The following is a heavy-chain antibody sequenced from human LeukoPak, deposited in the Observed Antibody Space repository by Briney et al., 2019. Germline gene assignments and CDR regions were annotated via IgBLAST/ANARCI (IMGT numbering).Heavy chain of an antibody. D-gene: IGHD2-8*01. Sequence: PSETLSLTCTVSGGSISSHYWSWVRQAPGKGLEWVSVFYSGGSTYYADSVKGRFTISRDNSKNTLFLQMNSLRAEDTAVYYCARGVTYFDYWGQGTLVTVSS. CDR1: GGSISSHY. V-gene: IGHV3-53*01. J-gene: IGHJ4*02. CDR2: FYSGGST. CDR3: ARGVTYFDY.